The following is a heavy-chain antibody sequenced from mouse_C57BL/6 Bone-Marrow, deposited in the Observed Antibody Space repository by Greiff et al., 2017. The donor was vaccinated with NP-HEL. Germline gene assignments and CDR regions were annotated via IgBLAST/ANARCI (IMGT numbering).Heavy chain of an antibody. J-gene: IGHJ1*03. CDR3: ARSPPVVRYFDV. CDR2: IYPNNGGT. CDR1: GYTFTDYN. Sequence: SGPELVKPGASVKMSCKASGYTFTDYNMHWVKQSHGKSLEWIGYIYPNNGGTSYNQKFKGKATLTVNKSSSTAYMELRSLTSEDSAVYYCARSPPVVRYFDVWGTGTTVTVSS. V-gene: IGHV1-22*01. D-gene: IGHD1-1*02.